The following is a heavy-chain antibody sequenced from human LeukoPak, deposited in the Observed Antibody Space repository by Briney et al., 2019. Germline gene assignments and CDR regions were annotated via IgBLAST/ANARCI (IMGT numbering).Heavy chain of an antibody. Sequence: GGSLRLSCEASGFTFRSYWMHWVRQAPGKGLVWVSRINGDGSSTSYADSVKGRFTISRDNAKNTLYLQMNSLRAEDTAVYYCARQQWFGESRPFDYWGQGTLVTVSS. V-gene: IGHV3-74*01. J-gene: IGHJ4*02. D-gene: IGHD3-10*01. CDR2: INGDGSST. CDR1: GFTFRSYW. CDR3: ARQQWFGESRPFDY.